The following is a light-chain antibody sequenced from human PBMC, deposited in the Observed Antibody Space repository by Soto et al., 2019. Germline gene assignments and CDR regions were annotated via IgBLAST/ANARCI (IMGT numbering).Light chain of an antibody. V-gene: IGKV3-15*01. CDR2: GAS. CDR3: QEYNTWPWT. J-gene: IGKJ1*01. Sequence: ETLMTQSPATLSVSPGERATLSCRASQSVNNNLAWYQQKLGQAPRVLIYGASTRATGIPARFTGSGSGTEIILTITRLQSEDSAVYYCQEYNTWPWTFXQGT. CDR1: QSVNNN.